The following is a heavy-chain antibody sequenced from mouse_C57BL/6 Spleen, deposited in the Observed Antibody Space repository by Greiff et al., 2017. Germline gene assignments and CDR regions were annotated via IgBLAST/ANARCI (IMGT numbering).Heavy chain of an antibody. J-gene: IGHJ4*01. Sequence: VKLQQPGAELVKPGASVKMSCKASGYTFTSYWITWVKQRPGQGLEWIGDIYPGSGSTNYNEKFKSKATLTVDTSSSTAYMQLSSLTSEDSAVYYCARPTAQATLGYAMDYWGQGTSVTVSS. CDR2: IYPGSGST. CDR1: GYTFTSYW. V-gene: IGHV1-55*01. D-gene: IGHD3-2*02. CDR3: ARPTAQATLGYAMDY.